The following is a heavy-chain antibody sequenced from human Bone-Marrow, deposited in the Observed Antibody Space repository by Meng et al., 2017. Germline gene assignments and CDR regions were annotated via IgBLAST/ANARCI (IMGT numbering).Heavy chain of an antibody. Sequence: GSLILSRAASGFIFSTYAMTWVRQAPGEGLEWVSSITGSGDASYADSVMGRFTISSDNSKNTLFLHMNSLTAEDTALYYCAGSVRFIGYVARAFEYWGQGTLVTVSS. V-gene: IGHV3-23*01. CDR3: AGSVRFIGYVARAFEY. CDR2: ITGSGDA. J-gene: IGHJ4*02. CDR1: GFIFSTYA. D-gene: IGHD5-12*01.